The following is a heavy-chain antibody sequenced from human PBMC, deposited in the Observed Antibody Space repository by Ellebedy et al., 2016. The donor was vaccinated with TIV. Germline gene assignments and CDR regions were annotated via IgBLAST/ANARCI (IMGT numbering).Heavy chain of an antibody. J-gene: IGHJ4*02. V-gene: IGHV1-2*02. Sequence: AASVKVSCKASGYPFTGFYLHWVRQAPGQGLEWMGWINPNRGVTSYAQTFQGRVTMTRDTSISTGYMELSGLRSVDTAIYYGARGEGGSYPLAYFDIWGRGVLVTVSS. CDR2: INPNRGVT. D-gene: IGHD2-15*01. CDR1: GYPFTGFY. CDR3: ARGEGGSYPLAYFDI.